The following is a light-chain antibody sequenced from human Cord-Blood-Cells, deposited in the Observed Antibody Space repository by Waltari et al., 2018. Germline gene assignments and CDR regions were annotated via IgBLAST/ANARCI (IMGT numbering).Light chain of an antibody. Sequence: EIVMTQSTATLSVSPRERATLSCRATQRVSSNLAWYQQKPGQAPRLLIYGASTRATGIPARFSGSGSGTEFTLTISSLQSEDFAVYYCQQYNNWPPWTFGQGTKVEIK. CDR2: GAS. V-gene: IGKV3-15*01. J-gene: IGKJ1*01. CDR1: QRVSSN. CDR3: QQYNNWPPWT.